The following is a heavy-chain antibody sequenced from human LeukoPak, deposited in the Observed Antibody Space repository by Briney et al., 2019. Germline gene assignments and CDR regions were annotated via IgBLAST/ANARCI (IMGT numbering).Heavy chain of an antibody. CDR2: IIPILGIA. CDR3: ARDSPYDSSGYYNNWFDP. J-gene: IGHJ5*02. Sequence: WASVKVSCKASGGTFSSYAISWVRQAPGQGLEWMGRIIPILGIANYAQKFQGRVTITADKSTSTAYMELSSLRSEDTAVYYCARDSPYDSSGYYNNWFDPWGQGTLVTVSS. D-gene: IGHD3-22*01. V-gene: IGHV1-69*04. CDR1: GGTFSSYA.